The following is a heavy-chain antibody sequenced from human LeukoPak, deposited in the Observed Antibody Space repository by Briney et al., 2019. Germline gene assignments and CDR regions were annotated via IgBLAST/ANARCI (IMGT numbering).Heavy chain of an antibody. CDR2: INPNSGGT. Sequence: ASVKVSCKASGYTFTGYYMHWVRQAPGQGLEWMGWINPNSGGTNYAQKFQGGVTMTRDTSISTAYMELSRLRSDDTAVYYCARDIVVVPTNWFDPWGQGTLVTVSS. D-gene: IGHD2-2*01. CDR3: ARDIVVVPTNWFDP. V-gene: IGHV1-2*02. CDR1: GYTFTGYY. J-gene: IGHJ5*02.